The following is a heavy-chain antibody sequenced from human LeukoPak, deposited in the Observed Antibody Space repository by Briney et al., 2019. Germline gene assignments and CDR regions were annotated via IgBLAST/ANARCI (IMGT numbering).Heavy chain of an antibody. CDR2: ISDSGGST. D-gene: IGHD3-9*01. Sequence: PGGSLRLSCAASGFTFSRYGMSWVRQAPGKGLEWVSGISDSGGSTFYADSVKGRFTISRDNSKNILYLQMNSLRADDTAVYYCAKVSESNYDILTGYYTPYYFDYWGQGTLVTVSS. CDR3: AKVSESNYDILTGYYTPYYFDY. CDR1: GFTFSRYG. V-gene: IGHV3-23*01. J-gene: IGHJ4*02.